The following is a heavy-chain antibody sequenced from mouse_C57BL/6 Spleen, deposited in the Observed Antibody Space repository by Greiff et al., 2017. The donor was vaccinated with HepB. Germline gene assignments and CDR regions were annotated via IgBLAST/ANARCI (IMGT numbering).Heavy chain of an antibody. Sequence: QVQLKQPGTELVKPGASVKLSCKASGYTFTSYWMHWVKQRPGQGLEWIGNINPSNGGTNYNEKFKSKATLTVDKSSSTAYMQLSSLTSEDSAVYYCARPLYYYGSRYAMDYWGQGTSVTVSS. CDR3: ARPLYYYGSRYAMDY. D-gene: IGHD1-1*01. CDR1: GYTFTSYW. V-gene: IGHV1-53*01. CDR2: INPSNGGT. J-gene: IGHJ4*01.